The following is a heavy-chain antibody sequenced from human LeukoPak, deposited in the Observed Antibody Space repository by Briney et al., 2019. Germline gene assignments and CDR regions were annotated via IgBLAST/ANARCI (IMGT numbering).Heavy chain of an antibody. J-gene: IGHJ4*02. CDR3: AKGGTQTRTVIDY. Sequence: PGGSLRLSCAASGFTFSSYSMNWVRQAPGKGLEWVSAVTGSGTITYYGDSVKGRFTISRDNSKNTLFLQMNSLRAEDTAIYYCAKGGTQTRTVIDYWGQGTLVTVSS. CDR2: VTGSGTIT. V-gene: IGHV3-23*01. D-gene: IGHD1-1*01. CDR1: GFTFSSYS.